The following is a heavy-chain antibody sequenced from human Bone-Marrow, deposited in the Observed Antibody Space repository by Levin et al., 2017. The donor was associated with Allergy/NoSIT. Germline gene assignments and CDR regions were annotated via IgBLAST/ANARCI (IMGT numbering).Heavy chain of an antibody. Sequence: SCGISGDTIFARNVAWNWIRQSPSRGLEWLGRTYYRSRWSNDFAVSVKSRITINPDTSKNQFSLQLNSVIPEDTAVYYCVRGQFSAFDIWGQGTVVTVSS. D-gene: IGHD5-24*01. CDR3: VRGQFSAFDI. V-gene: IGHV6-1*01. J-gene: IGHJ3*02. CDR1: GDTIFARNVA. CDR2: TYYRSRWSN.